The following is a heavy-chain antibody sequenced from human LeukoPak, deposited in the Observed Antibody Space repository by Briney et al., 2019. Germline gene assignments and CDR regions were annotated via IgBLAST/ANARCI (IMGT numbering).Heavy chain of an antibody. Sequence: SETLSLTCAVYGGSFSGYYWSWIRQPPGKGLEWIGEINHSGSTNYNPSLKSRATISVDTSKNQFSLKLSSVTAADTAVYYCASEVADYDSSGYYELWGQGTLVTVSS. J-gene: IGHJ4*02. D-gene: IGHD3-22*01. CDR1: GGSFSGYY. CDR3: ASEVADYDSSGYYEL. CDR2: INHSGST. V-gene: IGHV4-34*01.